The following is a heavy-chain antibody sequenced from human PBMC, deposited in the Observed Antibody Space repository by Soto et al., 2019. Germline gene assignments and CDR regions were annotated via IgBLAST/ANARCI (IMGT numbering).Heavy chain of an antibody. D-gene: IGHD3-3*01. CDR2: IYYSGST. CDR1: GGSISSGDYY. Sequence: SETLSLTCTVSGGSISSGDYYWGWIRQPPGKGLEWIGYIYYSGSTYYNPSLKSRVIVSVDTSKNQFSLKLSSVTAADTAVYYCARVVYGNSKRFLARWFDPWGQGTLVTVSS. CDR3: ARVVYGNSKRFLARWFDP. V-gene: IGHV4-30-4*01. J-gene: IGHJ5*02.